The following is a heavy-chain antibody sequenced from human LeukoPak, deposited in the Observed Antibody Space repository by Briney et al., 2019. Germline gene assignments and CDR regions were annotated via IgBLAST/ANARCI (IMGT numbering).Heavy chain of an antibody. D-gene: IGHD2-2*01. V-gene: IGHV3-30*18. J-gene: IGHJ4*02. CDR2: ISYDGSNK. Sequence: GGSLRLSCAASGFTFNNYGMHWVRQAPGKGLEWVAAISYDGSNKYYADSVKGRFTISRDNSKNTLYLQMNSQRAEDTAVYYCAKPYVYCSSTSCPEVAFGPNDYWGQGTLVTVSS. CDR1: GFTFNNYG. CDR3: AKPYVYCSSTSCPEVAFGPNDY.